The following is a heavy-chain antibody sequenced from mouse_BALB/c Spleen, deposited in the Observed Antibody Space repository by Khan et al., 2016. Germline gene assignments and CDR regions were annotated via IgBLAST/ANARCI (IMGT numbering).Heavy chain of an antibody. Sequence: QVQLKQSGAELMKPGASVKISCKATGYTFSSYWIEWVKQRPGHGLEWIGEILPGSGSTYYNEKFRGKATFTADTSSNTAYMQLSSLTSEDSAADYCERADRRGYFNYWGQGTPLTVSS. CDR2: ILPGSGST. CDR3: ERADRRGYFNY. CDR1: GYTFSSYW. J-gene: IGHJ2*01. V-gene: IGHV1-9*01.